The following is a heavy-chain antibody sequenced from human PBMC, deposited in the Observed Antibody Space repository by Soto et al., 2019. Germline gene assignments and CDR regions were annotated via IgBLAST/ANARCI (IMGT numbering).Heavy chain of an antibody. D-gene: IGHD6-19*01. J-gene: IGHJ6*02. CDR1: GGTFSSYA. CDR2: IIPISGTA. Sequence: QVQLVQSGAEVKKPGSSVKVSCKASGGTFSSYAISWVRQAPGQGLEWMGGIIPISGTANYAQKFQGRVTITADESTSTAYMELSSLRSEDTAVYYCARDSGSGWYGNYYYGMDVWGQGTTVTVSS. CDR3: ARDSGSGWYGNYYYGMDV. V-gene: IGHV1-69*01.